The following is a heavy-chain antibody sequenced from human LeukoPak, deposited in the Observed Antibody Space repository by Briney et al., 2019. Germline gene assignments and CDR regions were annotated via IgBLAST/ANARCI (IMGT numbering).Heavy chain of an antibody. J-gene: IGHJ6*02. CDR3: ARDRGGVVVAVGSYYYYGMDV. CDR1: GGTFSSYA. D-gene: IGHD2-15*01. CDR2: IIPIFGTA. V-gene: IGHV1-69*13. Sequence: SVKVSCKASGGTFSSYAISWVRQAPGQGLEWMGGIIPIFGTANYAQKFQGRVTITADESTSTAYMELSSLRSEDTAVYYCARDRGGVVVAVGSYYYYGMDVWGQGTTVIVSS.